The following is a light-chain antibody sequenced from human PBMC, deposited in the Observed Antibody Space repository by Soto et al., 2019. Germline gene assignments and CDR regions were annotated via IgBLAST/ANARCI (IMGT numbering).Light chain of an antibody. CDR1: QGISSY. Sequence: AIRMTQSPSSFSASTGDRVTITCRASQGISSYLAWYQQKPGKAPKLLIYAASTLQSGVPSRFSGSGSGTDFTLTISCLQSEDFATYYCQQYYSYPLLTFGGGTKLEIK. CDR2: AAS. V-gene: IGKV1-8*01. J-gene: IGKJ4*01. CDR3: QQYYSYPLLT.